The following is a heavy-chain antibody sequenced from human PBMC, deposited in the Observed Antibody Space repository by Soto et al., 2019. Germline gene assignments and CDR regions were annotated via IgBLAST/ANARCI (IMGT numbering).Heavy chain of an antibody. J-gene: IGHJ4*02. CDR3: AKEFGTCWILGNFGS. D-gene: IGHD3-16*01. V-gene: IGHV3-9*01. CDR1: GFNFDDYA. CDR2: INFNSANT. Sequence: GGSLRLSCAASGFNFDDYAMHWVRQAPGKGLEWVSGINFNSANTAYAESVKGRFTICRDNAKNSLYLQMNSPRAEDTAFYSCAKEFGTCWILGNFGSWGQGTRVAASS.